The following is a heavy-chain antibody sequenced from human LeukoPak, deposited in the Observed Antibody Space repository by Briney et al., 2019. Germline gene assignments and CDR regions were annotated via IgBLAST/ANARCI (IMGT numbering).Heavy chain of an antibody. CDR3: ARGARRYCSGGSCHRYFDL. J-gene: IGHJ2*01. CDR2: ISAYNGNT. D-gene: IGHD2-15*01. V-gene: IGHV1-18*01. CDR1: GYTFTSYG. Sequence: GASVKVSCKASGYTFTSYGISWVRQAPGQGLEWMGWISAYNGNTNYAQKLQGRVTMTTDTSTSTAYMELRSLRSDDTAVYYCARGARRYCSGGSCHRYFDLWGRGTLVTVSS.